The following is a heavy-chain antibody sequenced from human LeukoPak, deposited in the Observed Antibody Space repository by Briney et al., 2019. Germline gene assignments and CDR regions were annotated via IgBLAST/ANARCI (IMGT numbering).Heavy chain of an antibody. CDR3: ARVNDY. CDR2: IGSSSSTI. Sequence: GGSLRLSCAASGFSFSDYSMNWVRQAPGKGLEWVAYIGSSSSTIFHADSVKGRFTISRDNAKNSLYLQMNSLRDDDTAVYYCARVNDYWGQGTLVTVSS. J-gene: IGHJ4*02. V-gene: IGHV3-48*02. CDR1: GFSFSDYS.